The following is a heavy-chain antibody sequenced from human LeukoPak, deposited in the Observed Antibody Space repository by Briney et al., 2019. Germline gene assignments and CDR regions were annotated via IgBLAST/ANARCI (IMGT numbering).Heavy chain of an antibody. Sequence: GRSLRLSCAASGFTFDDYAMHWVRQAPGKGLEWVSGISWNSGSIGYADSVKGRFTISRDNSKNTLYLQMNSLRAEDTAVYYCAKDGKGAINWFDPWGQGTLVTVSS. D-gene: IGHD1-26*01. CDR2: ISWNSGSI. V-gene: IGHV3-9*01. CDR3: AKDGKGAINWFDP. J-gene: IGHJ5*02. CDR1: GFTFDDYA.